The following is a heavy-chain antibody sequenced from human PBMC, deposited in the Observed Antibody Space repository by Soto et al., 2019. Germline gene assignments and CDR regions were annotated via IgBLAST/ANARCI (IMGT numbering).Heavy chain of an antibody. J-gene: IGHJ5*02. V-gene: IGHV2-26*04. CDR1: GFSLSNAGLG. CDR2: IFSNDEK. D-gene: IGHD6-13*01. CDR3: ASTYSTSWYWFDP. Sequence: QVTVKESGPVLVKPTETLTLTCTVSGFSLSNAGLGVSWIRQPPGKALEWLAHIFSNDEKSYSTSLKSRLTTTNDTSKSQVVLIITNMDPVDTATYYCASTYSTSWYWFDPWGQGTLVTFSS.